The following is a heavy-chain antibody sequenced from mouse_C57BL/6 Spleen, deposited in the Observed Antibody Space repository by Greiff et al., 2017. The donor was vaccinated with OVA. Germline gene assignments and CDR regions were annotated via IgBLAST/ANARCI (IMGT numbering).Heavy chain of an antibody. CDR3: ARPTMVTTRGFDY. V-gene: IGHV1-55*01. CDR2: IYPGSGST. D-gene: IGHD2-9*01. CDR1: GYTFTSYW. Sequence: QVQLQQPGAELVKPGASVKMSCKASGYTFTSYWITWVKQRPGQGLEWIGDIYPGSGSTNYNEKFKSKATLTVDTSSSTAYMQLSSLTSEDSAVYYCARPTMVTTRGFDYWGQGTTLTVSS. J-gene: IGHJ2*01.